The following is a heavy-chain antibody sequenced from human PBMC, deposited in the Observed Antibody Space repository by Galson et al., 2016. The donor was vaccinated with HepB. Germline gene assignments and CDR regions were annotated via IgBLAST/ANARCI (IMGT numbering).Heavy chain of an antibody. Sequence: SLRLSCAASGFTFGDYPMTWFRQAPGKGLEWVGFIRSKTYYGTAEYSAHVEGRFTISRDDSKRIAYLQMDSPKPEDSAVYYCARGYTNTWYVAGFDYWGQGTLVTVSS. CDR2: IRSKTYYGTA. CDR3: ARGYTNTWYVAGFDY. V-gene: IGHV3-49*03. CDR1: GFTFGDYP. J-gene: IGHJ4*02. D-gene: IGHD6-13*01.